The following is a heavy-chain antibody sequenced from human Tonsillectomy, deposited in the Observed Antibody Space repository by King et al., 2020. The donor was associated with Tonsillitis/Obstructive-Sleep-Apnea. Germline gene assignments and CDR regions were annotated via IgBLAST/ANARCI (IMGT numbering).Heavy chain of an antibody. V-gene: IGHV5-51*01. CDR1: GYSFTSYW. D-gene: IGHD2-2*01. CDR2: IYPGASDT. Sequence: VQLVESGAEVKKPGESLKISCKGSGYSFTSYWIGWVRQMPGKGLEWMGIIYPGASDTRYSPSFHGKVTISAAKFISTAYLQWSSPKASDTAMYYCARPYCSSTSCYHQFDYWGQGTLVTVSS. CDR3: ARPYCSSTSCYHQFDY. J-gene: IGHJ4*02.